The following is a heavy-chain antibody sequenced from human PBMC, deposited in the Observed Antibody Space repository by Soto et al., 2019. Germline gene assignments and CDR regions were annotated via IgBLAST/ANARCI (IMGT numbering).Heavy chain of an antibody. CDR1: GGSFSGYY. CDR3: ARRDGYNYGYYLDY. V-gene: IGHV4-34*01. D-gene: IGHD1-1*01. J-gene: IGHJ4*02. Sequence: SETLSLTCAVYGGSFSGYYWSWIRQPPGKGLEWIGEINHSGSTNYNPSLKSRVTISVDTSKNQFSLKLSSVTAADTAVYYCARRDGYNYGYYLDYWGQGTLVTVSS. CDR2: INHSGST.